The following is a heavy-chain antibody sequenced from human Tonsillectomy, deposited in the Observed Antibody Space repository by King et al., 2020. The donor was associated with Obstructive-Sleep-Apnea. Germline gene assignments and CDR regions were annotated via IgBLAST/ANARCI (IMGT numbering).Heavy chain of an antibody. J-gene: IGHJ6*02. D-gene: IGHD4-17*01. CDR3: AREGTFLDYGDPLCIRHYGMDV. V-gene: IGHV3-21*01. Sequence: VQLVESGGGLVKPGGSLRLSCAASGFTFSTYTMTWVRQAPGKGLEWVSSISNTGSDIYYADSMKGRLTISRDNAKNSLFLQMKSLRVEDTAVYYCAREGTFLDYGDPLCIRHYGMDVWGQGTTVTVSS. CDR2: ISNTGSDI. CDR1: GFTFSTYT.